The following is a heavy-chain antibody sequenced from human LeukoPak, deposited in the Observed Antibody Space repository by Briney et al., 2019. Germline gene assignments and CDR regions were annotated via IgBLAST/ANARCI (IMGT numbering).Heavy chain of an antibody. V-gene: IGHV4-34*01. J-gene: IGHJ6*03. Sequence: SETLSLTCAVYGGSFSGYYWSWIRQLPGKGLEWIGEINHSGSTNYNPSLKSRVTISVDTSKNQFSLKLSSVTAADTAVYYCARGRAARQNYYYYYYMDVWGKGTTVTVSS. CDR2: INHSGST. CDR1: GGSFSGYY. CDR3: ARGRAARQNYYYYYYMDV. D-gene: IGHD6-6*01.